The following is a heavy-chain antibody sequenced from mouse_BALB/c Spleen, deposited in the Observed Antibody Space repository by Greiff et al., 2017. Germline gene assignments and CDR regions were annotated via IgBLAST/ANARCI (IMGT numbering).Heavy chain of an antibody. V-gene: IGHV3-2*02. CDR1: GYSITSDYA. D-gene: IGHD1-1*01. Sequence: VQLKESGPGLVKPSQSLSLTCTVTGYSITSDYAWNWIRQFPGNKLEWMGYISYSGSTSYNPSLKSRISITRDTSKNQFFLQLNSVTTEDTATYYCASFITTVAMDYWGQGTSVTVSS. CDR3: ASFITTVAMDY. CDR2: ISYSGST. J-gene: IGHJ4*01.